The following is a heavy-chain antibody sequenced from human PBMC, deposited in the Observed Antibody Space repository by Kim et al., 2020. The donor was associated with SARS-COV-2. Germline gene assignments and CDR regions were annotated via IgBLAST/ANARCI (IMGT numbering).Heavy chain of an antibody. V-gene: IGHV3-30*18. J-gene: IGHJ6*02. CDR2: ISYDGSNK. CDR1: GFTFSSYG. D-gene: IGHD3-10*01. Sequence: GGSLRLSCAASGFTFSSYGMHWVRQAPGKGLEWVAVISYDGSNKYYADSVKGRFTISRDNSKNTLYLQMNSLRAEDTAVYYCAKDLTTMVRGVTPFYYYYGMDVWGQGTTVTVSS. CDR3: AKDLTTMVRGVTPFYYYYGMDV.